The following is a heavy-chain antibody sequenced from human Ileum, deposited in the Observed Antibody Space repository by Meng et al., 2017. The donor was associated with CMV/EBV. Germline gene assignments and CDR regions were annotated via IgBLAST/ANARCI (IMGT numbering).Heavy chain of an antibody. CDR2: VYSSGST. Sequence: QAPLQGSGPGLVKPSETLSLPCTVSGGSISGYYWSWIRQPATKGLEWIGRVYSSGSTDYNPSLQSRVTMSVDTSKNQFSLKLSSVTAADTAVYYCARGSSSWAFDYWGQGTLVTVFS. V-gene: IGHV4-4*07. J-gene: IGHJ4*02. CDR1: GGSISGYY. D-gene: IGHD2-2*01. CDR3: ARGSSSWAFDY.